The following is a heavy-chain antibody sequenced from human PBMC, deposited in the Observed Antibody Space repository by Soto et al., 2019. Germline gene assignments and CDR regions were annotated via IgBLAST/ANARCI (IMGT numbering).Heavy chain of an antibody. D-gene: IGHD5-12*01. J-gene: IGHJ5*02. Sequence: ETLSLTCAVYGGSFSGYYWSWIRQPPGKGLEWIGEINHSGSTNYNPSLKSRVTISVDTSKNQFSLKLSSVTAADTAVYYCARGESGYSGYADWFDPWGQGTLVTVSS. CDR1: GGSFSGYY. V-gene: IGHV4-34*01. CDR2: INHSGST. CDR3: ARGESGYSGYADWFDP.